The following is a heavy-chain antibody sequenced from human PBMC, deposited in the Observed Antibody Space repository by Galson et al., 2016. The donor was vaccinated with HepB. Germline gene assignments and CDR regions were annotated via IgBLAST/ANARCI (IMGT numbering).Heavy chain of an antibody. CDR3: AREAMVGMFRGVIDH. V-gene: IGHV4-34*01. CDR1: GGSFTGYS. CDR2: INHFGNT. D-gene: IGHD3-10*01. Sequence: APLSLTCTLYGGSFTGYSWSWVRQPPGKGLEWIGEINHFGNTQYNPSLKSRVTISQDTSKNQFSLNLTSVIAADTAVYYWAREAMVGMFRGVIDHWGQGALVTVSS. J-gene: IGHJ4*02.